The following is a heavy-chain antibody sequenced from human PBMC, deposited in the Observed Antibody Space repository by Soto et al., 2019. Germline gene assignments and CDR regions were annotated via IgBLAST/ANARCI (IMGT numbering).Heavy chain of an antibody. D-gene: IGHD5-12*01. J-gene: IGHJ6*03. CDR3: ATEDIVATSYYMDV. CDR1: GYTFPSYD. V-gene: IGHV1-8*01. CDR2: MNPNSGNT. Sequence: QVQLVQSGAEVKKPGASVKVSCKASGYTFPSYDINWARQATGQGLEWMGWMNPNSGNTGYAQKFQDRVTMTWATSLSTSYMELSSLISEYTAVYYCATEDIVATSYYMDVWGKGTTVTVSS.